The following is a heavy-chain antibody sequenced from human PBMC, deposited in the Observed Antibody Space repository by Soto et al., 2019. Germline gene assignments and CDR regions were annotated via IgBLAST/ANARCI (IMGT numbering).Heavy chain of an antibody. V-gene: IGHV1-3*01. CDR1: GYTFTSYA. D-gene: IGHD2-15*01. J-gene: IGHJ6*02. CDR2: INAGNGNT. Sequence: ASVKVSCKASGYTFTSYAMHWVRQAPGQRLEWMGWINAGNGNTKYSQKFRGRVTITRDTSASTAYMELSSLRSEDTAVYYCAGVVCSGGSCYSVGMDVWGQGTTVTVSS. CDR3: AGVVCSGGSCYSVGMDV.